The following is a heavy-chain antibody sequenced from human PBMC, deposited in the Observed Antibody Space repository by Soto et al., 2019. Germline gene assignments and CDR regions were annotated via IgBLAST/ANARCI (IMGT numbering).Heavy chain of an antibody. D-gene: IGHD1-26*01. CDR3: ATSTAFAKYYFDY. V-gene: IGHV4-30-2*01. Sequence: NPSETLSLTCAVSGVSITTNGYSWSWIRQPPGKGLEWIGYIYPSGTIFYNPSLNSRVTISADTSNNQFSLKLTSVTAADTAVYFCATSTAFAKYYFDYWGRGTLVTVYS. J-gene: IGHJ4*02. CDR2: IYPSGTI. CDR1: GVSITTNGYS.